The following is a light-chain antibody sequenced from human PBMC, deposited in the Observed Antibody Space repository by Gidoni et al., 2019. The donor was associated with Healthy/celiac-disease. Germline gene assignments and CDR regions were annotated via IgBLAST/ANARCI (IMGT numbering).Light chain of an antibody. CDR1: QSISSY. CDR2: AAS. CDR3: QQSYSTPLT. V-gene: IGKV1-39*01. Sequence: DIQMTQSPSSLSASVGDRVTITCRASQSISSYLNWYQQKPGKAPKLLIYAASSLQSGVPSRFSGSGSGTDFTLTISSLQPEDFATYYCQQSYSTPLTFGGRTKVEF. J-gene: IGKJ4*01.